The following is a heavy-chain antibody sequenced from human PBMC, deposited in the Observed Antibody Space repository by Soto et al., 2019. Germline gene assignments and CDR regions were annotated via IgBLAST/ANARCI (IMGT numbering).Heavy chain of an antibody. D-gene: IGHD5-12*01. CDR3: AKGSIEYSASVDR. CDR2: ISARGGSS. CDR1: GFSFNSYA. Sequence: EVQLLESGGGLVQPGGSLRLASAASGFSFNSYARVWVRQAPGKGLEWVSVISARGGSSYFADSVKGRFTISRDNSKNVLSLEMNNLRAEDTAIYFCAKGSIEYSASVDRWGQGTLVLVTS. J-gene: IGHJ5*02. V-gene: IGHV3-23*01.